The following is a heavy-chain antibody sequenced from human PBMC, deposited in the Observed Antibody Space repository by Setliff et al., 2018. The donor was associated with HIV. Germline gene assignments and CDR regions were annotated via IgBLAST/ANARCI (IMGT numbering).Heavy chain of an antibody. CDR3: AKNLYRSPWSPLDY. D-gene: IGHD6-19*01. CDR1: GFIFSDHH. Sequence: PGGSLRLSCVASGFIFSDHHMHWVRQAPGKGLEWVAFIRYDDTYKFYADSVKGRFTISRDNSKNTLYLQMNSLRVVDTAVYFCAKNLYRSPWSPLDYWGQGALVTVSS. CDR2: IRYDDTYK. V-gene: IGHV3-30*02. J-gene: IGHJ4*02.